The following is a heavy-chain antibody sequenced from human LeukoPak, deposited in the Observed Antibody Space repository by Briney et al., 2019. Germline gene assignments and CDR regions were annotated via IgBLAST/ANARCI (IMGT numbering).Heavy chain of an antibody. Sequence: ASVKVSCKASGYTFTGYFIHWVRQAPGQGLEWMGWINPNSGGTNYAQKFQGRVTMTRDTSISTAYMELSRLRSDDTAVYYCATDLGYCSGGSCHWGQGTLVTVSS. J-gene: IGHJ4*02. D-gene: IGHD2-15*01. CDR2: INPNSGGT. CDR1: GYTFTGYF. V-gene: IGHV1-2*02. CDR3: ATDLGYCSGGSCH.